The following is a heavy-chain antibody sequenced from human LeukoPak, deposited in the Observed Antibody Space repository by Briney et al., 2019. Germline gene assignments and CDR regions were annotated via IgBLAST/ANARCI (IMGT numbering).Heavy chain of an antibody. J-gene: IGHJ4*02. D-gene: IGHD3-22*01. CDR2: INSDGSST. V-gene: IGHV3-74*01. CDR3: ARDGVYYYDSSGYYYGPY. Sequence: PGGSLRLSCAASGFTFSSYAMSWVRQAPGKGLVWVSRINSDGSSTSYADSVKGRFTISRDNAKNTLYLQMNSLRAEDTAVYYCARDGVYYYDSSGYYYGPYWGQGTLVTVSS. CDR1: GFTFSSYA.